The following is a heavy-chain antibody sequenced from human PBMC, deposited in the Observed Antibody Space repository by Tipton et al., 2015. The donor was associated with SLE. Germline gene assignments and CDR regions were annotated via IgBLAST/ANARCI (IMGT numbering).Heavy chain of an antibody. D-gene: IGHD3-16*01. CDR1: GFIFGDYA. CDR2: IRSKVYGGTS. V-gene: IGHV3-49*03. J-gene: IGHJ4*02. Sequence: SLRLSCTASGFIFGDYAMSWFHQAPGKGLEWVGFIRSKVYGGTSEYAASVKGRFSISIDDSKRIAYLQMNSLKTEDTAVYYCARGARGPDYWGQGTLVTVSS. CDR3: ARGARGPDY.